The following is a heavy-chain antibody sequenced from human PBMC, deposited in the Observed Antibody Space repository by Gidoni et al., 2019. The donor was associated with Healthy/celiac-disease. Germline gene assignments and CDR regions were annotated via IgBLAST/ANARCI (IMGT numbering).Heavy chain of an antibody. CDR1: GFTFMSYG. Sequence: QVQLVESGGGVVQPGRSLRLSCAASGFTFMSYGMHWVRQAPGKGLAGVAVIWYDGSNKYYADSVKGRFTISRDNSKNTLYLQMNSLRAEDTAVYYCAREFDYYGSGDAFDIWGQGTMVTVSS. CDR2: IWYDGSNK. D-gene: IGHD3-10*01. CDR3: AREFDYYGSGDAFDI. J-gene: IGHJ3*02. V-gene: IGHV3-33*01.